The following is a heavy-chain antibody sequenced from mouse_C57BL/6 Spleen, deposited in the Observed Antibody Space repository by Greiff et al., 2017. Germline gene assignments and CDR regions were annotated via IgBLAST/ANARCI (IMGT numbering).Heavy chain of an antibody. CDR2: ISYDGSN. CDR3: ARVNRAMDY. J-gene: IGHJ4*01. Sequence: VQLKESGPGLVKPSQSLSLTCSVTGYSITSGYYWNWIRQFPGNKLEWMGYISYDGSNNYNPSLKNRISITRDTSKNQFFLKLNSVTTEDTATYYCARVNRAMDYWGQGTSVTVSS. CDR1: GYSITSGYY. D-gene: IGHD2-14*01. V-gene: IGHV3-6*01.